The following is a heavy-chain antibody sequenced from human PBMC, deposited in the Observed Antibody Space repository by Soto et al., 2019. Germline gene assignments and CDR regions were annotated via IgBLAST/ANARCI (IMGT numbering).Heavy chain of an antibody. D-gene: IGHD5-18*01. CDR3: AREVRGDTAMALDY. Sequence: QVQLVESGGGVVQPGRSLRLSCAASGFTFSSYGMHWVRQAPGKGLEWVAVIWYDGSNKYYADSVKGRFTISRDNSKNTLYLQMNSLRAEDTAVYYCAREVRGDTAMALDYWGQGTLVTVSS. V-gene: IGHV3-33*01. CDR1: GFTFSSYG. CDR2: IWYDGSNK. J-gene: IGHJ4*02.